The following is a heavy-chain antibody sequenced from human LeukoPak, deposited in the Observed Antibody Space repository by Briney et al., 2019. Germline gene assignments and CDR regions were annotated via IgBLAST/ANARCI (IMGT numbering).Heavy chain of an antibody. Sequence: GGSLRLSCTASGFTFGDYALSWVRQAPGKGLEWVSAISGSGGSTYYADSVKGRFTISRDNSKNTLYLQMNSLRAEDTAVYYCAKDLSLYSSGWYLDWGQGTLVTVSS. CDR3: AKDLSLYSSGWYLD. CDR2: ISGSGGST. V-gene: IGHV3-23*01. D-gene: IGHD6-19*01. CDR1: GFTFGDYA. J-gene: IGHJ4*02.